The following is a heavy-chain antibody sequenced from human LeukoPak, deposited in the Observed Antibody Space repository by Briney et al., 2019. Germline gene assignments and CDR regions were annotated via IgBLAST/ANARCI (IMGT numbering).Heavy chain of an antibody. CDR3: AKDYLRIQLWHNWFDP. V-gene: IGHV3-30*18. CDR2: ISYDGSNK. J-gene: IGHJ5*02. D-gene: IGHD5-18*01. CDR1: GFTFSSYG. Sequence: GGSLRLSCAASGFTFSSYGMHWVRQAPGKGLEWVAVISYDGSNKYYADSVKGRFTISRDNSKNTLYLQMNSLRAEDTAVYYCAKDYLRIQLWHNWFDPWGQGTLVTVSS.